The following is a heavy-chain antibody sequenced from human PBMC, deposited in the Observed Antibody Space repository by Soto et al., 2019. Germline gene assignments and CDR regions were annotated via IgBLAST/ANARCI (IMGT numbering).Heavy chain of an antibody. CDR3: ARDRAVVVADGYYMDV. J-gene: IGHJ6*03. Sequence: SETLSLTCAVYGGSFSGYYWSWIRQPPGKGLEWIGEINHSGSTNYNPSLKSRVTISVDTSKNQFSLKLSSVTAADTAVYYCARDRAVVVADGYYMDVWGKGTTVTVSS. CDR1: GGSFSGYY. CDR2: INHSGST. V-gene: IGHV4-34*01. D-gene: IGHD2-15*01.